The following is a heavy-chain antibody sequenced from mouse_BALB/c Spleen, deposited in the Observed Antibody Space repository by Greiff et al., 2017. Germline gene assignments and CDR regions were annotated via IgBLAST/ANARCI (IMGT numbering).Heavy chain of an antibody. J-gene: IGHJ2*01. D-gene: IGHD2-10*01. V-gene: IGHV14-4*02. Sequence: VQLQQSGAALVRSGASVKLSCTASGFNIKDYYMHWVKQRPEQGLEWIGWIDPENGDTEYAPKFQGKATMTADTSSNTAYLQLSSLTSEDTAVYYCTASYGNSFDYWGQGTTLTVSS. CDR3: TASYGNSFDY. CDR2: IDPENGDT. CDR1: GFNIKDYY.